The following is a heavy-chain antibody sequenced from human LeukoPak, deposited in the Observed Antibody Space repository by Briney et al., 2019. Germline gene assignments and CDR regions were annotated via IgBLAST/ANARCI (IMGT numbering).Heavy chain of an antibody. CDR2: ISSSGST. J-gene: IGHJ4*02. Sequence: ASETLSLTCTVSGGSISSSDYYWGWIRQPPEKGLEWIGAISSSGSTYYNPSLKSRVTISVDSSKNQFSLKLSSVTAADTAVYYCARRTSNPVGAIDYWGQGTLVTVSS. V-gene: IGHV4-39*01. CDR1: GGSISSSDYY. CDR3: ARRTSNPVGAIDY. D-gene: IGHD1-26*01.